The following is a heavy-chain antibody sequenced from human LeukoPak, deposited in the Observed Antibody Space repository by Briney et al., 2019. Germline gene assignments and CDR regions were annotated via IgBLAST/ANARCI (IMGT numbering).Heavy chain of an antibody. CDR3: ARVPARYYYDSSGYYGDY. CDR2: ISAYNGNT. Sequence: ASVKVSCKASGYTFTNYYMHWVRQAPGQGLEWMGWISAYNGNTNYAQKLQGRVTMTTDTSTSTAYMELRSLRSDDTAVYYCARVPARYYYDSSGYYGDYWGQGTLVTVSS. CDR1: GYTFTNYY. D-gene: IGHD3-22*01. J-gene: IGHJ4*02. V-gene: IGHV1-18*04.